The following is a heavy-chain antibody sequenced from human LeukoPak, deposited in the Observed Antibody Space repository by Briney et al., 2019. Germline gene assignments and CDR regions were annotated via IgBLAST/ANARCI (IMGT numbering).Heavy chain of an antibody. D-gene: IGHD1-26*01. CDR1: GDTFTGYY. V-gene: IGHV1-2*02. Sequence: GASVKVSCKASGDTFTGYYMHWVRQAPGQGLEWMGWINPNSGGTNYAQKFQGRVTMTRDTYVSTAYMEMSRLRSDDPGVYYCARDGSGSHDYWGQGTLVTVSS. CDR2: INPNSGGT. CDR3: ARDGSGSHDY. J-gene: IGHJ4*02.